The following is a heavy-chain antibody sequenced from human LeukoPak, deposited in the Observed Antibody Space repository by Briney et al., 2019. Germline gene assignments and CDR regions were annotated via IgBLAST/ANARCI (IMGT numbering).Heavy chain of an antibody. CDR1: GGSISSSSYY. Sequence: NPSETLSFTGTVSGGSISSSSYYWGWIRQPPGKGLEWIGSIYYSGSTYYNPSLKSRVTISVDTSKNQFSLKLSSVTAADTAVYYCARAIPRTHYDILTGYYKFDYWGQGTLVTVSS. D-gene: IGHD3-9*01. V-gene: IGHV4-39*07. CDR3: ARAIPRTHYDILTGYYKFDY. CDR2: IYYSGST. J-gene: IGHJ4*02.